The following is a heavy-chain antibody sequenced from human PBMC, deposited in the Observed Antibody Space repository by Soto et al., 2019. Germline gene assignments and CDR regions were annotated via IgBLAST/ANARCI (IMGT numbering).Heavy chain of an antibody. J-gene: IGHJ4*02. CDR1: GGTSSSGGYY. CDR2: IYYSGST. D-gene: IGHD3-9*01. Sequence: PFLMMRLPCSVVGGTSSSGGYYRSRIRQPPGKGLEWIGYIYYSGSTYYNPSLKSRVTISVDTSKNQFSLKLSSVTAADPAVYYCARAYILTGYYTIDYWGQGTLVTVSS. CDR3: ARAYILTGYYTIDY. V-gene: IGHV4-30-4*08.